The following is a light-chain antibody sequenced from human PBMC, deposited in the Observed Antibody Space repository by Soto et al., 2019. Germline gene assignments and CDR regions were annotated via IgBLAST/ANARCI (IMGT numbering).Light chain of an antibody. J-gene: IGKJ5*01. CDR3: QQYVISVT. CDR1: QSVSNNY. CDR2: DAS. Sequence: EIVLTKSPGTLSLSPGERATLSCRASQSVSNNYLAWYQHKPGQAPRLLIYDASARATGIPARFSGSGSGTDFTLTISRLEPQDSAMYYCQQYVISVTFGQGTRLENK. V-gene: IGKV3-20*01.